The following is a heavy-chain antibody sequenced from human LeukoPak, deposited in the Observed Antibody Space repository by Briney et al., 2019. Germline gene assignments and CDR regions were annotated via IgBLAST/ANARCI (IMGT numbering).Heavy chain of an antibody. Sequence: PGGSLRLSCAASRFTFSSYWMHWVRQAPGKGLVWVSRINSDGSSTSYADSVKGRFTISRDNAKNTLYLQMNSLRAEDTAVYYCARVRSGSSAGNYGMDVWGQGTTVTVSS. CDR3: ARVRSGSSAGNYGMDV. CDR1: RFTFSSYW. V-gene: IGHV3-74*01. CDR2: INSDGSST. J-gene: IGHJ6*02. D-gene: IGHD1-26*01.